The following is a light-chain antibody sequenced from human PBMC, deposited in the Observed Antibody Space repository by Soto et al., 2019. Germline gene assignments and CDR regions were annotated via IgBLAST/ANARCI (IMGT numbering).Light chain of an antibody. CDR1: HSIIKW. CDR3: QQYNTFLT. J-gene: IGKJ4*01. CDR2: EAS. Sequence: DIQMTQSPTTLSASVGDTVTITCRASHSIIKWLAWYQQKPGKATNLLIYEASTLQSGVASRFSGSGSGTEFTLTIRSLQPDDSATYYCQQYNTFLTFGGGTKV. V-gene: IGKV1-5*03.